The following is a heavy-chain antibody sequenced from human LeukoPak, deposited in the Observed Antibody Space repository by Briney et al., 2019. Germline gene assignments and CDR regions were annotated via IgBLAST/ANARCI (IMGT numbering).Heavy chain of an antibody. Sequence: SVKVSCKASGGTFSSYAISWVRQAPGQGLEWMGRIIPILGIANYAQKFQGRATITADKSTSTAYMELSSLRSEDTAVYYCARDDPRASAFDIWGQGTMVTVSS. J-gene: IGHJ3*02. CDR3: ARDDPRASAFDI. CDR1: GGTFSSYA. V-gene: IGHV1-69*04. CDR2: IIPILGIA.